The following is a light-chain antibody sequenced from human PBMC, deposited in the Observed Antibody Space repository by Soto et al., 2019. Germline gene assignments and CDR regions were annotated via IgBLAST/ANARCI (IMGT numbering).Light chain of an antibody. CDR2: DVN. V-gene: IGLV2-11*01. CDR3: CSYSGSYTWPYV. CDR1: SSDVGDYNY. Sequence: QSVLTQPRSVSGSPGQSVTISCTGTSSDVGDYNYVSWYQHHPGKAPKLMIYDVNKGPSGVPDRFSGSKSGNTASLTISGLQAEDEADYYCCSYSGSYTWPYVFGTGTKLTVL. J-gene: IGLJ1*01.